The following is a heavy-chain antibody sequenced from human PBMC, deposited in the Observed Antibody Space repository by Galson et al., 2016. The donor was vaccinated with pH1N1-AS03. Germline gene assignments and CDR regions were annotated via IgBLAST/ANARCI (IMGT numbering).Heavy chain of an antibody. Sequence: SVKVSCKASGYIFAVYYIHWVRQAPGQGLEWLGRINPNTGVTNFGQKVQGRVTMTRDTSINTAFMELTRLRSEDTAVYYCARATNVGDCSIDFWGQGPLVTVS. J-gene: IGHJ4*02. V-gene: IGHV1-2*06. CDR2: INPNTGVT. CDR3: ARATNVGDCSIDF. D-gene: IGHD1-26*01. CDR1: GYIFAVYY.